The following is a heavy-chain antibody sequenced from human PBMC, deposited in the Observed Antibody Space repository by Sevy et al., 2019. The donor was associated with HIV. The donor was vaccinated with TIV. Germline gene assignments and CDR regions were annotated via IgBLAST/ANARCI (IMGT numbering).Heavy chain of an antibody. D-gene: IGHD3-22*01. CDR1: GDSINSGGYY. J-gene: IGHJ4*02. CDR2: IYYSGST. V-gene: IGHV4-31*03. CDR3: AAYDSSGYYIDY. Sequence: SETLSLTCTVSGDSINSGGYYWSWIRQHPGKGLEWIGYIYYSGSTYYNPSLKSRVTISVDTSKNQFSLKVNSVTAADTAVYYCAAYDSSGYYIDYWGQGMLVTVSS.